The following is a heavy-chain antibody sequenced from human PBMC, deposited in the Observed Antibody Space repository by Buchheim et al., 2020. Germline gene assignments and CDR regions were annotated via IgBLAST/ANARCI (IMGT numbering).Heavy chain of an antibody. CDR2: ISYDGSDQ. CDR1: GFTFSGYK. J-gene: IGHJ4*02. Sequence: QVQLVESGGRVVQPGRSLSLSCAASGFTFSGYKMHWVRQAPGKGLEWVAIISYDGSDQYYADSVRGRFTISRDNSKNTLYLQMNSLRAEDTAVYYCANVAYDGNYFDYWGQGTL. V-gene: IGHV3-30-3*01. CDR3: ANVAYDGNYFDY. D-gene: IGHD3-22*01.